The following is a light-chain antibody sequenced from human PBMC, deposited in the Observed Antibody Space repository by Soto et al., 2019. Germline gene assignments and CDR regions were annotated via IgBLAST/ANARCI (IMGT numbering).Light chain of an antibody. CDR1: SSDVGTYNH. V-gene: IGLV2-14*01. CDR3: SSYTTSTTLGV. Sequence: SVLTQPASVSGSPGQSITISCTGTSSDVGTYNHVSWYQQHPGKAPKLMIYDVSNRPSGVSNRFSGSKSGNTASLTISGLQAEDEADYYCSSYTTSTTLGVFGTGTKVTVL. J-gene: IGLJ1*01. CDR2: DVS.